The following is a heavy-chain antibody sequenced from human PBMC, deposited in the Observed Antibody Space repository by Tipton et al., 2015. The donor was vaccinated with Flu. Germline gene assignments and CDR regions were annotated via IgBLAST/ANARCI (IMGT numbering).Heavy chain of an antibody. J-gene: IGHJ6*02. CDR2: INQDGREK. V-gene: IGHV3-7*01. Sequence: SLRLSCAASEFTFTYYCMSWVRQSPGKGLEWVATINQDGREKSYVDSVQGRFTISRDSTKTSLYLQMNSLRAEDTAVYYCVREMVITTVGTNFHQGMDVWGQGTTVTVSS. CDR3: VREMVITTVGTNFHQGMDV. D-gene: IGHD6-13*01. CDR1: EFTFTYYC.